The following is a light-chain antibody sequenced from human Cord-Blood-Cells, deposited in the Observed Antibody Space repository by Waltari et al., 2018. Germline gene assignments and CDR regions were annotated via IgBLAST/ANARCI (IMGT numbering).Light chain of an antibody. CDR1: SSDVGGYNY. CDR2: DVS. V-gene: IGLV2-11*01. Sequence: QSARTQPRSVSGSPGQSVTISCTGTSSDVGGYNYVSWYQQHPGKAPKLMIYDVSKLPSGVPDRFSGSKSGNTASLTISGLQAEDEADYYCCSYAGSYTWVFGGGTKLTVL. CDR3: CSYAGSYTWV. J-gene: IGLJ3*02.